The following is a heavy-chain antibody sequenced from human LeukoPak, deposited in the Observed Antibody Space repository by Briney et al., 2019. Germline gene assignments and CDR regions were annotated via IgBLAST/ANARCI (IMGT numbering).Heavy chain of an antibody. V-gene: IGHV4-4*07. CDR1: GGSISSYY. CDR3: ASLRDHYYYYMDV. Sequence: SQTLSLTCTVSGGSISSYYWSWIRQPAGKGLEWIGRIYTSGSTNYNPSLKSRVTISLDTPKNQFSLKLSSVTAADTAVYYCASLRDHYYYYMDVWGKGTTVTVSS. CDR2: IYTSGST. J-gene: IGHJ6*03.